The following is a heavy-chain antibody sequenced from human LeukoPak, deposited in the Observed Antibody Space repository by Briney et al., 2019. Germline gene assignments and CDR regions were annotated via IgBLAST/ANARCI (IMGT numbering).Heavy chain of an antibody. Sequence: SETLSLTCTVSGGSISSSSYYWGWIRQPPGKGLEWIGSIYYSGSTYYNPSLKSRVTISVDTSKNQFSLKLSSVTAADTAVYYRAGEQLTTLNWFDPWGQGTLVTVSS. D-gene: IGHD4-11*01. CDR3: AGEQLTTLNWFDP. J-gene: IGHJ5*02. CDR2: IYYSGST. CDR1: GGSISSSSYY. V-gene: IGHV4-39*07.